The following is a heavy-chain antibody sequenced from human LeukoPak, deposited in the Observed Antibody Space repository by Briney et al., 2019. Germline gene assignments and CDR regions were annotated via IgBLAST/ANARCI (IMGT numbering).Heavy chain of an antibody. CDR3: TKEMADRREAFDY. CDR2: VRYDGSNK. D-gene: IGHD6-6*01. CDR1: GFTFSNYG. J-gene: IGHJ4*02. V-gene: IGHV3-30*02. Sequence: AGGSLRLSCAASGFTFSNYGIHWVRQASGKGLEWVAFVRYDGSNKYYADSVKGRFTISRDNSKNTLYLQMNSLRAEDTAVYYCTKEMADRREAFDYWGQGTLATVSS.